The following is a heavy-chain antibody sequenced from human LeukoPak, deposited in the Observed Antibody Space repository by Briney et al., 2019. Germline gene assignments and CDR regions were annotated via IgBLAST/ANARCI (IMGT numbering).Heavy chain of an antibody. D-gene: IGHD4-17*01. Sequence: ASQTLSLTCAVSGGSISSGGYSWSWIRQPPGKGLEWIGYIYHSGSTYYNPSLKSRVTISVDTSKNQFSLKLSSVTAADTAVYYCARFDGDGDYGFGYWGQGTLVTVSS. CDR3: ARFDGDGDYGFGY. CDR2: IYHSGST. J-gene: IGHJ4*02. CDR1: GGSISSGGYS. V-gene: IGHV4-30-2*05.